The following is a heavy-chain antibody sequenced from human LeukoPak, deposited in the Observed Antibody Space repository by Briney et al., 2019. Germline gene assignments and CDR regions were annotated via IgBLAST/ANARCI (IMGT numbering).Heavy chain of an antibody. CDR2: IKPDGSDK. Sequence: GSLRLSCAASGFTLSSYWMTLVRQSPGKGLEWVALIKPDGSDKYYVDSVKGRFTISRDNAKNSLYLQMSSLRAEDTAVYYCARGGHRQKEFWGQGTLATVSS. J-gene: IGHJ4*02. V-gene: IGHV3-7*01. D-gene: IGHD3-10*01. CDR3: ARGGHRQKEF. CDR1: GFTLSSYW.